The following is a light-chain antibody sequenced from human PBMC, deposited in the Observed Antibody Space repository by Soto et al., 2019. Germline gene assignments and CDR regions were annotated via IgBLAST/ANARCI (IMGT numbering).Light chain of an antibody. V-gene: IGKV1-5*01. CDR1: QAPGGF. CDR2: DAS. J-gene: IGKJ2*01. Sequence: DIQMTQSPSTLCASVGDRVTITCRASQAPGGFLAWFQQRPGKAPKLLIYDASNLQTGVPRRFRGSRAGTEFTLSISGLQPDDYESYFCLQYDSYPYSFGQGTKV. CDR3: LQYDSYPYS.